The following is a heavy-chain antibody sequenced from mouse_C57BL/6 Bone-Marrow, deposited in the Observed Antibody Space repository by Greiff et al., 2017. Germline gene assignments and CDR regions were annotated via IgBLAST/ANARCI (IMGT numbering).Heavy chain of an antibody. V-gene: IGHV1-50*01. CDR3: ARESYTVVAFDY. Sequence: VQLQQPGAELVKPGASVKLSCKASGYTFTSYWMQWVKQRPGQGLEWIGEIDPSDSYTNYNQKFKGKATLTVDTSSSTAYMQLSSLTSEDSAVYYCARESYTVVAFDYWGQGTTLKV. CDR1: GYTFTSYW. CDR2: IDPSDSYT. D-gene: IGHD1-1*01. J-gene: IGHJ2*01.